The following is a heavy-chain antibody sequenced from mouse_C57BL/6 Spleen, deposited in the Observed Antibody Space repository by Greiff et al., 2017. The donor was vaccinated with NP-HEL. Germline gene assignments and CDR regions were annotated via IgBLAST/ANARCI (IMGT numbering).Heavy chain of an antibody. D-gene: IGHD1-1*01. CDR3: ARGYGSSPWFAY. V-gene: IGHV1-69*01. J-gene: IGHJ3*01. CDR2: IDPSDSYT. Sequence: VQLQQPGAELVMPGASVKLSCKASGYTFTSYWMHWVKQRPGQGLEWIGEIDPSDSYTNYNQKFKGKSTLTVDKSSSTAYMQLSSLTSEDSAVYYCARGYGSSPWFAYWGQGTLVTVSA. CDR1: GYTFTSYW.